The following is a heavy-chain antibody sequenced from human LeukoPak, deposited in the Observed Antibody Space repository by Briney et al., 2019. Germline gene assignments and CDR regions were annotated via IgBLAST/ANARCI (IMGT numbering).Heavy chain of an antibody. CDR2: INHSGST. V-gene: IGHV4-34*01. J-gene: IGHJ5*02. CDR3: ARDVARDGYNH. Sequence: SETLSLTCAVYGGSFSGYHWSWIRQPPGKGLEWIGEINHSGSTNYNPSLKSRVTISVDTSKNQFSLKLSSVTAADTAVYYCARDVARDGYNHWGQGTLVTVSS. CDR1: GGSFSGYH. D-gene: IGHD5-24*01.